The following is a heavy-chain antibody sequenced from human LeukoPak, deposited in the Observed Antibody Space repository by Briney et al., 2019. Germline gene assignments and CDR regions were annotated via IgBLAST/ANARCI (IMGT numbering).Heavy chain of an antibody. D-gene: IGHD2-2*01. V-gene: IGHV4-39*07. Sequence: SETLSLTCTVSGGSISSSSYYWGRIRQPPGRGLEWIGRIYHSGSTNYNPSLKSRVTMSVDTSKNQFSLKLSSVTAADTAVYFCARDWAHHCSSSSCYGPFDYWGQGALVTVSS. CDR2: IYHSGST. CDR3: ARDWAHHCSSSSCYGPFDY. CDR1: GGSISSSSYY. J-gene: IGHJ4*02.